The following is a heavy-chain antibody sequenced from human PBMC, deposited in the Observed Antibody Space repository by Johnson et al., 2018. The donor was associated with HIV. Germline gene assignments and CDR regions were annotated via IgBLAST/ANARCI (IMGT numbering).Heavy chain of an antibody. D-gene: IGHD6-13*01. CDR3: TRAGMGAYSSSWYGTLGAFDI. V-gene: IGHV3-30-3*01. J-gene: IGHJ3*02. CDR1: GFTFSSYA. Sequence: QVQLVESGGDLVQPGGSLRLSCAASGFTFSSYAMHWVRQAPGKGLEWVAVISYDGSNKYYADSVKGRFTISRDNSKNTLYLQMNSLRAEDTAVYYCTRAGMGAYSSSWYGTLGAFDIGGKGTMVTVSS. CDR2: ISYDGSNK.